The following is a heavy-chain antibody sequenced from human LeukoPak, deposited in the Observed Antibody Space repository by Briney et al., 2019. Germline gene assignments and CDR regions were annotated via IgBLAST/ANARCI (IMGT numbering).Heavy chain of an antibody. CDR2: INSDGSWT. V-gene: IGHV3-74*01. CDR3: VSFYETY. Sequence: GGSLRPSCAASGNYWMHWVRQAPGKGLVWVSHINSDGSWTSYADSVKGRFTISKDKAKNTVYLQMNNLRAEDTAVYYCVSFYETYWGRGTLVTVSS. J-gene: IGHJ4*02. D-gene: IGHD2-2*01. CDR1: GNYW.